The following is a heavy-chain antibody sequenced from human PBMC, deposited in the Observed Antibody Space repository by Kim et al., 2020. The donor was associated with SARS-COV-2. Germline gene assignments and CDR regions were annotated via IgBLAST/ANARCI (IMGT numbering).Heavy chain of an antibody. J-gene: IGHJ5*02. CDR3: ARGIAARPRMGCDP. CDR1: GFTFSSYG. Sequence: GGSLRLSCAASGFTFSSYGMHWVRQAPGKGLEWVAVIWYDGSNKYYADSVKGRFTISRDNSKKTLYLQMNSLRAEDTAVYYCARGIAARPRMGCDPWGQGTLVTVSS. D-gene: IGHD6-6*01. CDR2: IWYDGSNK. V-gene: IGHV3-33*01.